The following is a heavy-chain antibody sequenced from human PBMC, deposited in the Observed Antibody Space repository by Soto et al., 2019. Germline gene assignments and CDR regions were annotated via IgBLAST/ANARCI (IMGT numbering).Heavy chain of an antibody. CDR3: AREGGNLNWFDP. V-gene: IGHV3-7*01. J-gene: IGHJ5*02. CDR1: EFTITSHW. D-gene: IGHD1-26*01. Sequence: GGSLRLSCVASEFTITSHWLTWIRQAPGEGLEWVANINQGASEKYYMESVKGRFTISRDNAKNSLYLQMNSLRDEDTAVYYCAREGGNLNWFDPWGQGTLVTVSS. CDR2: INQGASEK.